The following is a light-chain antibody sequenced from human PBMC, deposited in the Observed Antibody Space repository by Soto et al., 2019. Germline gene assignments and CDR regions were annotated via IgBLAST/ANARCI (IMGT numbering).Light chain of an antibody. V-gene: IGKV3-15*01. J-gene: IGKJ1*01. CDR2: GTS. CDR3: QQYNNWPRT. Sequence: ETVMTQSPATLSVSPGERATLSCRASQSVTNNLAWYQQKPGQAPRLLIYGTSTRATGIPARFSGSGSGTEFTLTISSLQSEDFAVYYCQQYNNWPRTFGQGTRWIS. CDR1: QSVTNN.